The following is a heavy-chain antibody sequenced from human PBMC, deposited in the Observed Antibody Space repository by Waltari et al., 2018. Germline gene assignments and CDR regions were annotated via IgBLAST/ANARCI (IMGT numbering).Heavy chain of an antibody. V-gene: IGHV3-53*04. Sequence: EGLLEESGGGSVQPGGSLRLSCAAYGFSVSMYYMNWVRQAPGQGLEWVSIIDTGGSTYYADSVRCRFTISRHNSQNTLSLEMNSLTSDDTGIYYCARSLGGDAFDLWGQGTMVAVSS. D-gene: IGHD3-16*01. CDR1: GFSVSMYY. CDR3: ARSLGGDAFDL. CDR2: IDTGGST. J-gene: IGHJ3*01.